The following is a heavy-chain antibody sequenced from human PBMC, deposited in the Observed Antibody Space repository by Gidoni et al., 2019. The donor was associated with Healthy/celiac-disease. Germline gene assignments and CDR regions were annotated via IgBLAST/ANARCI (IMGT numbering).Heavy chain of an antibody. CDR2: ISWNRSSI. J-gene: IGHJ4*02. D-gene: IGHD6-19*01. Sequence: EVQLVESGGGLVQPGRSLRLSGAASGFTFDDYAMHWVRQAPGKGLEWVSGISWNRSSIGYADSVKGRFTIARDNAKNSLYLQMNSLRAEDTALYYCAKDIGYSSGWLFDYWGQGTLVTVSS. CDR1: GFTFDDYA. CDR3: AKDIGYSSGWLFDY. V-gene: IGHV3-9*01.